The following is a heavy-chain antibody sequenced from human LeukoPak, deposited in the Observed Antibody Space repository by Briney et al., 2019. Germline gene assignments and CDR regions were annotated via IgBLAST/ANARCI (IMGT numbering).Heavy chain of an antibody. J-gene: IGHJ5*02. CDR1: GGSFSGYY. D-gene: IGHD4-17*01. CDR2: INHSGST. Sequence: SETLSLTCAVYGGSFSGYYWSWIRQPPGKGLEWIGEINHSGSTNYNPSLKSRVTISVDTSKNQFSLKLSSVTAADTAVYYCAREAYGPLRFRFDPWGQGTLVTVSS. CDR3: AREAYGPLRFRFDP. V-gene: IGHV4-34*01.